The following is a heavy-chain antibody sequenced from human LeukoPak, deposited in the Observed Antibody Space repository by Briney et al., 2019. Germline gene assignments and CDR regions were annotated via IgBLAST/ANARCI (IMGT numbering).Heavy chain of an antibody. CDR1: GFTFSSYS. Sequence: PGGSLRLSCAASGFTFSSYSMNWVRQALGKGLEWVSYISSSSTIYYADSVKGRFTISRDNAKNSLYLQMNSLRAEDTAVYYCARTHLSGLRVFLEWSMDVWGKGTTVTVSS. CDR2: ISSSSTI. D-gene: IGHD3-3*01. V-gene: IGHV3-48*04. J-gene: IGHJ6*04. CDR3: ARTHLSGLRVFLEWSMDV.